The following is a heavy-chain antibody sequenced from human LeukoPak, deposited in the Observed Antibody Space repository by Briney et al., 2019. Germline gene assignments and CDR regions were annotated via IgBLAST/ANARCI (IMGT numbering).Heavy chain of an antibody. CDR1: GGSISRYY. Sequence: SETLSLTCTVSGGSISRYYWSWIRQPPEKGLEWIGYIYYNGTTNYNPSLKSRVTISVDTSRNQFSLKLNSVTAADTAVYYCARQCCPAVAGTFFDYWGQGTPVTVSS. D-gene: IGHD6-19*01. CDR3: ARQCCPAVAGTFFDY. J-gene: IGHJ4*02. CDR2: IYYNGTT. V-gene: IGHV4-59*08.